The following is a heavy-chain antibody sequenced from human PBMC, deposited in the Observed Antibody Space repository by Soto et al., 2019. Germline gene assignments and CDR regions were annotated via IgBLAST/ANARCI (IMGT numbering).Heavy chain of an antibody. Sequence: QVQLQESGPGLVKPSETLSLTCTVSGGSISSYYWSWIRQPPGKGLEWIGYIYYSGSTNYHPSLTSRVTISVDTSKNQFSLKLSSVTAADTAVYYCAREGDNCGGDCYDAFDIWGQGTMVTVSS. D-gene: IGHD2-21*02. J-gene: IGHJ3*02. V-gene: IGHV4-59*01. CDR1: GGSISSYY. CDR2: IYYSGST. CDR3: AREGDNCGGDCYDAFDI.